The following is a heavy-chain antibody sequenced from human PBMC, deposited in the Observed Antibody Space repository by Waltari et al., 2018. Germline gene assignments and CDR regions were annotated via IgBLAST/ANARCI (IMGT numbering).Heavy chain of an antibody. V-gene: IGHV2-70*17. J-gene: IGHJ4*02. CDR3: ARIIGASYGGGTCDY. CDR2: VDWDDEK. D-gene: IGHD2-8*01. CDR1: GFSLTTGGMC. Sequence: QVTLRESGPALVKPTQTLTLTCTFSGFSLTTGGMCVGWFRQPPGKALEWLARVDWDDEKFYSTSLRTRLSISKDTSKNQVVLTMSNMNPVDTATYYCARIIGASYGGGTCDYWGQGILVTVSS.